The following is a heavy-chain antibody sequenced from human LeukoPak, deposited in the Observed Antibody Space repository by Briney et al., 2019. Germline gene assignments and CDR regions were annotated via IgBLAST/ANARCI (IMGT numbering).Heavy chain of an antibody. CDR1: GFTFSSYA. D-gene: IGHD3-22*01. CDR3: AREPYYYDSSGYSVDY. CDR2: ISSSSSTI. J-gene: IGHJ4*02. V-gene: IGHV3-48*04. Sequence: GGSLRLSCAASGFTFSSYAMSWIRQAPGKGLEWVAYISSSSSTIYYADSVKGRFTISRDNAKNSLNLQMNSLRAEDTAVYYCAREPYYYDSSGYSVDYWGQGTLVTVSS.